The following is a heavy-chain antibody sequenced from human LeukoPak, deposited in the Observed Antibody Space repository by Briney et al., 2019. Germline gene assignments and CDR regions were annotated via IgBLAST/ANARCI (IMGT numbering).Heavy chain of an antibody. D-gene: IGHD3-22*01. CDR3: ARKYDSSGYYYLGY. CDR1: GYTFTSYG. V-gene: IGHV1-18*01. Sequence: RASVKVSCKASGYTFTSYGISWVRQAPGQGLEWMGWISAYNGNTNYAQKLQGRVTMTTDTSTSTACMELRSLRSDDTAVYYCARKYDSSGYYYLGYWGQGTLVTVSS. J-gene: IGHJ4*02. CDR2: ISAYNGNT.